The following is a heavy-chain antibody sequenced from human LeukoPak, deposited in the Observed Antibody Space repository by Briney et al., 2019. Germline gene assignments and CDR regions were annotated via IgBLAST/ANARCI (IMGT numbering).Heavy chain of an antibody. V-gene: IGHV1-18*01. J-gene: IGHJ5*02. CDR2: ISAYNGNT. D-gene: IGHD3-3*01. CDR1: GYTFTSYG. Sequence: ASVKVSCKASGYTFTSYGISWVRQAPGQGLEWMGWISAYNGNTNYAQKLQGRVTMTTDTSTSTAYMELRSLRSDDTAVYYCARDLSELRFLEWLSRDNWFDPWGQGTLVTVSS. CDR3: ARDLSELRFLEWLSRDNWFDP.